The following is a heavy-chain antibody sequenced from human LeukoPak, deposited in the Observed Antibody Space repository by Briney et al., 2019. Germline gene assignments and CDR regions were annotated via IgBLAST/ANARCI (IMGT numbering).Heavy chain of an antibody. J-gene: IGHJ4*02. V-gene: IGHV4-34*01. Sequence: PSETLSLTCAVYGGSFSGYYWSWIRQPPGKGLEWIGEINHSGSTNYNPSLKSRVTISVDTSKNQFSLKLSSVTAADTAVYYCASRPLAVYSSGWVYYFDYWGQGTLVTVSS. CDR3: ASRPLAVYSSGWVYYFDY. CDR2: INHSGST. CDR1: GGSFSGYY. D-gene: IGHD6-19*01.